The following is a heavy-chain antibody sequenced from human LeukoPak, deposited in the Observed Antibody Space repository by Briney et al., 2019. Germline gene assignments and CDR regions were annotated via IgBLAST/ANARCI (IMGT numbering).Heavy chain of an antibody. Sequence: GASVKVSCKASGYTFTGYYLHWVRQAPRQGLEWVGWIKPNSGDTNFAQKLQGRVSMTRDTSISTAYMDLSSLTADDTAVYYCARDGVRGCSPNHFDSWGQGTLVTVST. D-gene: IGHD3-22*01. J-gene: IGHJ4*02. CDR1: GYTFTGYY. CDR2: IKPNSGDT. V-gene: IGHV1-2*02. CDR3: ARDGVRGCSPNHFDS.